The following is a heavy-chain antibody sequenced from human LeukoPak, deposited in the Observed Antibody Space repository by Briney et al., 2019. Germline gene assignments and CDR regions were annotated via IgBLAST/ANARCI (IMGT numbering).Heavy chain of an antibody. CDR3: ARSLASGYDYNWFDP. CDR2: IIPIFGTA. V-gene: IGHV1-69*05. D-gene: IGHD5-12*01. J-gene: IGHJ5*02. CDR1: GGTFSSYA. Sequence: GSSVKVSCEASGGTFSSYAISWVRQAPGQGLEWMGGIIPIFGTANYAQKFQGRVTITTDESTSTAYMELSSLRSEDTAVYYCARSLASGYDYNWFDPWGQGTLVTVSS.